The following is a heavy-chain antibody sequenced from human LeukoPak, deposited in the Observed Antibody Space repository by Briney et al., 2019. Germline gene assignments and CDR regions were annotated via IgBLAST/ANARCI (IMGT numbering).Heavy chain of an antibody. CDR2: IKQDGSEK. J-gene: IGHJ4*02. CDR1: GFTFSSDW. V-gene: IGHV3-7*01. CDR3: ARDVRGWLRPYYFDY. D-gene: IGHD5-12*01. Sequence: PGGSLRLSCAASGFTFSSDWMSWVRQAPGKRLEWVANIKQDGSEKYYVDSVKGRFTISRDNAKNTLYLQMNSLRAEDTAVYYCARDVRGWLRPYYFDYWGQGTLVTVSS.